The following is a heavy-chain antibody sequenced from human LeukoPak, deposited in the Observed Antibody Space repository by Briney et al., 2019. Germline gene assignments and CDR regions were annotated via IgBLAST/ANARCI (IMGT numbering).Heavy chain of an antibody. D-gene: IGHD3-10*01. Sequence: GGSLRLSCAASGFTFSNYWMSWVRQAPGKGLEWVAVISYDGSNKYYADSVKGRFTISRDNSKNTLYLQMNSLRAEDTAVYYCARDTEEYGSGSRALVYWGQGTLVTVSS. V-gene: IGHV3-30-3*01. CDR3: ARDTEEYGSGSRALVY. CDR1: GFTFSNYW. CDR2: ISYDGSNK. J-gene: IGHJ4*02.